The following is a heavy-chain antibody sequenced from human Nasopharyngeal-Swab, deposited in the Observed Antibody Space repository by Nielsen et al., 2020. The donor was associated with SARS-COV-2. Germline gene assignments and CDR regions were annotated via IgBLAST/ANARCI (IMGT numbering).Heavy chain of an antibody. V-gene: IGHV3-23*01. Sequence: GESLKISCAASGFTFSSYAMSWVRQAPGKGPEWVSAISGSGGSTYYADSVKGRFTISRDNSKNTLYLQMNSLRAEDTAVYYCAKYEYLLVGATFDYWGQGTLVTVSS. CDR3: AKYEYLLVGATFDY. CDR2: ISGSGGST. J-gene: IGHJ4*02. CDR1: GFTFSSYA. D-gene: IGHD1-26*01.